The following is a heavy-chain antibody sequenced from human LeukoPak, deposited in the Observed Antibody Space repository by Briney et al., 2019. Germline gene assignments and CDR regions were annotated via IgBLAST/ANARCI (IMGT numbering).Heavy chain of an antibody. CDR2: INHSGST. J-gene: IGHJ5*02. D-gene: IGHD3-10*01. CDR3: ARLLWFGEP. V-gene: IGHV4-34*01. CDR1: GGSFSGYY. Sequence: SETLSLTCAVYGGSFSGYYWSWIRQPPGKGLEWIGEINHSGSTNYNPSLKSRVTISVDTSKNQFSLKLSSVTAADTAVYYCARLLWFGEPWGQGTLVTVSS.